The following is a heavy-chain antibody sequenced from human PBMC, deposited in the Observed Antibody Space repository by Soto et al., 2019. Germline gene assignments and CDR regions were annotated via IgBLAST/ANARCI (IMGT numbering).Heavy chain of an antibody. CDR1: GASIISYY. CDR2: FYDSGTN. V-gene: IGHV4-59*01. D-gene: IGHD6-6*01. J-gene: IGHJ6*02. CDR3: ARGEYHNYYSAMDV. Sequence: QVQLQESGPGLLKPSETLSLPCTVSGASIISYYWSWIRQPPGKGLEWIGYFYDSGTNNYYNPSLKSRVPVSLDTSRNQFSMKVISVTAADTAVYYCARGEYHNYYSAMDVWGQGTTVTVSS.